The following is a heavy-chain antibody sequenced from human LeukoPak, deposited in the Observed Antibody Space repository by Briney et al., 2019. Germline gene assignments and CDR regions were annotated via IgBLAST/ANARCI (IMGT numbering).Heavy chain of an antibody. CDR2: ISSSSSYI. D-gene: IGHD2-15*01. V-gene: IGHV3-21*01. CDR1: GFTFSSYS. CDR3: ARERVVAATLFDY. J-gene: IGHJ4*02. Sequence: PGGSLRLSCAASGFTFSSYSMNWVRQAPGKGLECVSPISSSSSYIYYADSVKGRFTISRDNAKNSLYLQMNSLRAEDTAVYYCARERVVAATLFDYWGQGTLVTVSS.